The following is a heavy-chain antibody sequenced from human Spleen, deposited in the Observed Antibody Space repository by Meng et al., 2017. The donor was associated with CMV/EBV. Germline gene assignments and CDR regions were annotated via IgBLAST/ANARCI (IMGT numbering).Heavy chain of an antibody. CDR3: ARDLYYDSSGYYYGAFDI. D-gene: IGHD3-22*01. V-gene: IGHV3-21*01. CDR1: GFTFSSYS. J-gene: IGHJ3*02. Sequence: GGSLRLSCAASGFTFSSYSMNWVRQAPGKGLEWVSSISSSSSYIYYADSVKGRFTISRDNAKNSLYLQMNSLRAEDTAVYYCARDLYYDSSGYYYGAFDIWGQGTMVTVSS. CDR2: ISSSSSYI.